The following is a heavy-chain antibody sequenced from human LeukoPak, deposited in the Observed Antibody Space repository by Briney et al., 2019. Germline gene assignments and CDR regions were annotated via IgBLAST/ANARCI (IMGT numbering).Heavy chain of an antibody. J-gene: IGHJ5*02. CDR2: IWYDGSNK. CDR3: AKGASSGWLLYWFDP. D-gene: IGHD6-19*01. V-gene: IGHV3-33*06. Sequence: QPGGSLRLSCAASGFTFSSYGMHWVRQAPGKGLEWVAVIWYDGSNKYYADSVKGRFTISRDNSKNTLYLQMNSLRAEDTAVYYCAKGASSGWLLYWFDPWGQGTLVTVSS. CDR1: GFTFSSYG.